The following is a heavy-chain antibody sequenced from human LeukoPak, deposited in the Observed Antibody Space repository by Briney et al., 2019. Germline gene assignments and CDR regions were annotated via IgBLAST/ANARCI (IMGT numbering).Heavy chain of an antibody. Sequence: PGGSLRLSCVASGFTFSSYTMNWVRQAPGKGLEWVSYISSGGSTVYYADSVKGRFTISRDSAKSSLYLQMNSLRAEDTAVYYCARGGSYYDYWGQGTLVTVSS. CDR1: GFTFSSYT. CDR2: ISSGGSTV. J-gene: IGHJ4*02. V-gene: IGHV3-48*01. CDR3: ARGGSYYDY. D-gene: IGHD3-16*01.